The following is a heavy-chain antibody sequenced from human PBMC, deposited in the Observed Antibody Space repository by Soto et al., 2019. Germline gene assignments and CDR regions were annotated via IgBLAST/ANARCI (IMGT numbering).Heavy chain of an antibody. CDR2: IYWNDDQ. CDR3: VRDTSGCRWLPDD. CDR1: GFSLSTGGVG. D-gene: IGHD2-8*01. J-gene: IGHJ6*02. Sequence: QITLKESGPPLVKPTQTLTLTCTFSGFSLSTGGVGVGWIRQPPGKALEWLALIYWNDDQRFSPSLKSRLTITKDTSRNQVVPTMTNMDPVDTGTYYCVRDTSGCRWLPDDWGQGTSVTVSS. V-gene: IGHV2-5*04.